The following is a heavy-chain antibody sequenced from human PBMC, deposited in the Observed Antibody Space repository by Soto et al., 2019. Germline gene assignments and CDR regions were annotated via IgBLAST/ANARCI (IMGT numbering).Heavy chain of an antibody. J-gene: IGHJ4*02. D-gene: IGHD2-2*01. CDR1: GFTFSSYA. CDR2: ISGSGGST. V-gene: IGHV3-23*01. CDR3: AKIRSSQLLFSS. Sequence: GGSLRLSCAASGFTFSSYAMSWVRQAPGKGLEWVSAISGSGGSTYYADSVKGRFTISRDNSKNTLYLQMNSLRAEDTAVYYSAKIRSSQLLFSSWGQGTLVTVSS.